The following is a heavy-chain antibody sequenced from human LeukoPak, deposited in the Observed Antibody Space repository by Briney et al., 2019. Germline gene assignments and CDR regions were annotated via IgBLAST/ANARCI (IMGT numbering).Heavy chain of an antibody. J-gene: IGHJ4*02. V-gene: IGHV3-7*01. CDR3: GYTNNFYH. D-gene: IGHD3-16*02. Sequence: GESLRLSCVASGLSISGQWMNWVRQAPGQGLEWVANIKHDGSEEYYVDSVKGRFTVSRDDGRNSVSLQMNSVRAEDTAVYYCGYTNNFYHWGQGTLVVVSS. CDR1: GLSISGQW. CDR2: IKHDGSEE.